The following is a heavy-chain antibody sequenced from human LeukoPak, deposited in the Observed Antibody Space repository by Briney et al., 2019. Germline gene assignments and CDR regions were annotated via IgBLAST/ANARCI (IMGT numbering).Heavy chain of an antibody. CDR2: IKQDGSEK. J-gene: IGHJ5*02. Sequence: GGSLRLSCAASGFTFSNYAMSWVRQAPGKGLEWVANIKQDGSEKYYVDSVKGRFTISRDNAKNSLYLQMNSLRAEDTAVYYCARALLVGATYWFDPWGQGTLVTVSS. CDR3: ARALLVGATYWFDP. V-gene: IGHV3-7*01. D-gene: IGHD1-26*01. CDR1: GFTFSNYA.